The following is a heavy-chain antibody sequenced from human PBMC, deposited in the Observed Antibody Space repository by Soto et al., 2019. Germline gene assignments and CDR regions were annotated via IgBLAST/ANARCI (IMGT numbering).Heavy chain of an antibody. Sequence: EVQLVESGGGLVQPGGSLRLSCAASGFTFSSYEMNWVRQAPGKGLEWVSYISSSGSTIYYADSVKGRFTISRDNAKNSLYLQMNSLRAEDTAVYYCARPGIAVAAFAYWGQGTLVTVSS. CDR3: ARPGIAVAAFAY. J-gene: IGHJ4*02. V-gene: IGHV3-48*03. CDR1: GFTFSSYE. CDR2: ISSSGSTI. D-gene: IGHD6-19*01.